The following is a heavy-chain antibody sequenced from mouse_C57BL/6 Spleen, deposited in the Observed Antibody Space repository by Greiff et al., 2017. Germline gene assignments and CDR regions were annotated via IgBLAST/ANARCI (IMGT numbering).Heavy chain of an antibody. CDR3: ARPSDGYFFDY. D-gene: IGHD2-3*01. V-gene: IGHV5-6*01. J-gene: IGHJ2*01. Sequence: EVQLMESGGDLVKPGGSLKLSCAASGFTFSSYGMSWVRQTPDKRLEWVATISSGGSYTYYSDSVKGRFTISRDNAKNTLYLQMSSLKSEDTAMYYCARPSDGYFFDYWGQGTTLTVSS. CDR2: ISSGGSYT. CDR1: GFTFSSYG.